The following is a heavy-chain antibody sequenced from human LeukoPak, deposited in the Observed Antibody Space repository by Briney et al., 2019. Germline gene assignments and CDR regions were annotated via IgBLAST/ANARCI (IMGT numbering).Heavy chain of an antibody. D-gene: IGHD2-15*01. CDR1: GFSLSTGGMG. CDR3: AHRQIRGYCSGGSCYGDFDY. V-gene: IGHV2-5*02. J-gene: IGHJ4*02. Sequence: SGPTLVKPTQTLTLTCTFSGFSLSTGGMGVGWIRQPPGKALEWLAFIFWDDNEHYSPSLKSRLTITKDTSKNQVVLTMTNMDPVDTATYYCAHRQIRGYCSGGSCYGDFDYWGQGTLVTVSS. CDR2: IFWDDNE.